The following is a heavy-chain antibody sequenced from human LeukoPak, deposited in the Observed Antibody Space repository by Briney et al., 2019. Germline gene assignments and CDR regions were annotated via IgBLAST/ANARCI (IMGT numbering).Heavy chain of an antibody. Sequence: PGGSLRLSCTASGFIFTDYSMIWVRQAPGKGLEWVSSISSSSSYIYYADSVKGRFTTSRDNAKNSLYLQMNSLRAEDTAVYYCARADYSRPYKWFDSWGQGTLVTFSS. CDR2: ISSSSSYI. CDR1: GFIFTDYS. J-gene: IGHJ5*01. CDR3: ARADYSRPYKWFDS. V-gene: IGHV3-21*01. D-gene: IGHD4-11*01.